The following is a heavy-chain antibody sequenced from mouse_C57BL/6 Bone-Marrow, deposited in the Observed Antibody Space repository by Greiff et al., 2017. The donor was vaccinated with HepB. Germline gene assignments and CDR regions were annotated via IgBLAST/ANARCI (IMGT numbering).Heavy chain of an antibody. D-gene: IGHD2-5*01. CDR1: GFTFTDYY. Sequence: QVQLQQSGAELVRPGASVKLSCKASGFTFTDYYINWVKQRPGQGLEWIARIYPGSGNTYYNEKFKGKATMTAEKSSSTAYMQLSSLTSEDSAVYFCARSSYYSSYAMDDWGQGTSVTVSS. CDR3: ARSSYYSSYAMDD. CDR2: IYPGSGNT. J-gene: IGHJ4*01. V-gene: IGHV1-76*01.